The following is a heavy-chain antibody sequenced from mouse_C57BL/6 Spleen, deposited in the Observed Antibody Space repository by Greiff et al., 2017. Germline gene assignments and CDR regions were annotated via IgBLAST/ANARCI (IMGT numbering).Heavy chain of an antibody. Sequence: EVQLQESGGGLVQPGGSLKLSCAASGFTFSDYYMYWVRQTPEKRLEWVAYISNGGGSTYYPDTVKGRFTISRDNAKNTLYLQMSRLKSEDTAMYYCARLYYDSYYFDYWGQGTTLTVSS. CDR1: GFTFSDYY. CDR2: ISNGGGST. CDR3: ARLYYDSYYFDY. V-gene: IGHV5-12*01. D-gene: IGHD2-4*01. J-gene: IGHJ2*01.